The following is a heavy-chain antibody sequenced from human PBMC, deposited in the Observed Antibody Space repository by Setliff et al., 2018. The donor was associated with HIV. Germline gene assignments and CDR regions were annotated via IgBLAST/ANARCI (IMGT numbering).Heavy chain of an antibody. Sequence: ASVKVSCKASGYTFTRYGISWVRQAPGQGLEWMGWISAHNGHTNYAQKFQDRVTMTTDTSTNTAYMELSRLGSDDTAVYYCAKTSPKDGYSSDFWGQGTPVTVSS. CDR3: AKTSPKDGYSSDF. D-gene: IGHD4-4*01. CDR2: ISAHNGHT. CDR1: GYTFTRYG. J-gene: IGHJ4*02. V-gene: IGHV1-18*01.